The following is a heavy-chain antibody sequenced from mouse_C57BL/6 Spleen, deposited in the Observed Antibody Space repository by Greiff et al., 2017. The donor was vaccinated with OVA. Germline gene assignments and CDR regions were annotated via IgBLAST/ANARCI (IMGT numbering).Heavy chain of an antibody. Sequence: EVQVVESGAELVRPGASVKLSCTASGFNIKDYYMHWVKQRPEQGLEWIGRIDPEDGDTEYAPKFQGKATMTADTSSNTAYLQLSSLTSEDTAVYYCTAPYGYDRAWFAYWGQGTLVTVSA. CDR2: IDPEDGDT. CDR3: TAPYGYDRAWFAY. D-gene: IGHD2-2*01. J-gene: IGHJ3*01. V-gene: IGHV14-1*01. CDR1: GFNIKDYY.